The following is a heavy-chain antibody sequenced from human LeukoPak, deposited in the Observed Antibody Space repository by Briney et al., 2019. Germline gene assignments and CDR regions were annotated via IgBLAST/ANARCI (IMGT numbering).Heavy chain of an antibody. D-gene: IGHD3-10*01. J-gene: IGHJ4*02. CDR1: GFTFSSYA. V-gene: IGHV3-23*01. CDR3: ARDSSYYGSGSFSD. Sequence: GGSLRLSCAASGFTFSSYAMSWVRQAPGKGLEWVSAISGSGGSTYYADSVKGRFTTSRDNSKNSLYLQMNSLRAEDTAVYYCARDSSYYGSGSFSDWGQGTLVTVSS. CDR2: ISGSGGST.